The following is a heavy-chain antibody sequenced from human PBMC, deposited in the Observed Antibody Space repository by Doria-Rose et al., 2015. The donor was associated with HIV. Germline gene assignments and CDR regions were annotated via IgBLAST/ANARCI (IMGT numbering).Heavy chain of an antibody. CDR2: IRYDGSNK. CDR3: ATPAGGYCSGGSCPGPI. J-gene: IGHJ3*02. CDR1: GFMFSSYG. Sequence: QLVQSGGGVVQPGGSLRLSCAASGFMFSSYGMHWVRQAPGKGLEWVAFIRYDGSNKYYADSVKGRFTISRDNSKNTLYLQMNSLRAEDTAVYYCATPAGGYCSGGSCPGPIWGQGTMVTVSS. D-gene: IGHD2-15*01. V-gene: IGHV3-30*02.